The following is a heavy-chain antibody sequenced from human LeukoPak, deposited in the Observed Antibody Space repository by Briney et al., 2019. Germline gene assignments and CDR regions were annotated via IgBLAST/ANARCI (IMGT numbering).Heavy chain of an antibody. V-gene: IGHV3-48*03. CDR3: GVVVAAMDFDY. CDR2: ISSSGSTI. J-gene: IGHJ4*02. Sequence: GGSLRLSCAASGFTFSSYEMNWVRQAPGKGLEWVSYISSSGSTIYYADSVKGRFTISRDNAKNSLYLQMNSLRAEDTAGYYWGVVVAAMDFDYWGQGTLVTVSS. D-gene: IGHD2-15*01. CDR1: GFTFSSYE.